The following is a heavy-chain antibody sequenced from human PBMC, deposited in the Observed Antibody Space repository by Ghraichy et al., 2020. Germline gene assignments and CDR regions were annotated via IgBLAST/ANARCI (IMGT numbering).Heavy chain of an antibody. Sequence: SQTLSLTCAVYGGSFSGYYWSWIRQLPGKGLEWIGEINHSGGTNYNPSLKSRVTISLDTSKNQFSLKLTSVTAADTAVYYCARRGMAVVATDDWGQGTLVTVSS. CDR1: GGSFSGYY. D-gene: IGHD6-19*01. J-gene: IGHJ4*02. V-gene: IGHV4-34*01. CDR2: INHSGGT. CDR3: ARRGMAVVATDD.